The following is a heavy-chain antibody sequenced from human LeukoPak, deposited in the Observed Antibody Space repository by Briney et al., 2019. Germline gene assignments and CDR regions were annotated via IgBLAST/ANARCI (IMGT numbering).Heavy chain of an antibody. J-gene: IGHJ4*02. Sequence: GGSLRLSCAASGFTFNNYAMSWVRQTPGQGLEWVSGISSSGVTTYYADSVKGRFTISRDNSKNTLYLQMNSLRVEDTAVYYCARDGNRGLDYWGQGTLVTVSS. V-gene: IGHV3-23*01. CDR1: GFTFNNYA. CDR2: ISSSGVTT. D-gene: IGHD7-27*01. CDR3: ARDGNRGLDY.